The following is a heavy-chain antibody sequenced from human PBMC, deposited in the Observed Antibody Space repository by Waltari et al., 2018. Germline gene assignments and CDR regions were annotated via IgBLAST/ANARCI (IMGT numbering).Heavy chain of an antibody. D-gene: IGHD6-13*01. CDR1: GDSIGSGYYY. CDR3: AREVGGSSWSTTPRGDAFDI. V-gene: IGHV4-39*07. CDR2: IYFAGST. Sequence: QLQLRESGPGLLKPSETLSLTCSVSGDSIGSGYYYWGWIRQAPGRGLDWIGSIYFAGSTYYDPSVKSRLTRSVDTAKNQFSLRLSSVTAADTAVYYCAREVGGSSWSTTPRGDAFDIWGQGTMVTVSS. J-gene: IGHJ3*02.